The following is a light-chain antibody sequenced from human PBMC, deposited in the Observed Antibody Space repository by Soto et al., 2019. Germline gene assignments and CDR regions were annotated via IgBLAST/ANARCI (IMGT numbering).Light chain of an antibody. CDR1: QSISSW. CDR2: DAS. V-gene: IGKV1-5*01. Sequence: DIQMTQSPSTLSASVGDRVTITCRASQSISSWLAWYQQKPGKAPKLLIYDASSLESGVPSRFSGSGSGTDFSLTISSLQPEDVATYYCQYLNSFPLTFGGGTKVELK. J-gene: IGKJ4*01. CDR3: QYLNSFPLT.